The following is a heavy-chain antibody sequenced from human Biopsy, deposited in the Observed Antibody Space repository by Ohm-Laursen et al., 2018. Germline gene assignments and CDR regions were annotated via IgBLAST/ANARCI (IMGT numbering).Heavy chain of an antibody. V-gene: IGHV1-69*06. Sequence: GASVKVSCKAPGGTFSNYGVNWVRQAPGQGLEWLGGNIPILGTGNYAQKFQDRVTVAADTFTSTATMELRSLRSDDTAVYYCATKVTGYFHHWGQGILVIVSS. CDR2: NIPILGTG. CDR1: GGTFSNYG. J-gene: IGHJ1*01. CDR3: ATKVTGYFHH. D-gene: IGHD2-21*02.